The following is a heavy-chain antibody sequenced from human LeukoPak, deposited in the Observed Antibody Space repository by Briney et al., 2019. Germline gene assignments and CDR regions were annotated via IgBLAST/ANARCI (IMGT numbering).Heavy chain of an antibody. CDR3: ARHEDRNWYFAH. V-gene: IGHV4-59*08. CDR1: GGSISSYY. J-gene: IGHJ4*02. Sequence: SETLSLTCTVSGGSISSYYWSWIRQPPGKGLEWIGYVYYSGRANYNPSLKSRVTISVDTSKNQFSLKLSSVTAPDTAVYYCARHEDRNWYFAHWGQGTLVTVSS. CDR2: VYYSGRA. D-gene: IGHD1-1*01.